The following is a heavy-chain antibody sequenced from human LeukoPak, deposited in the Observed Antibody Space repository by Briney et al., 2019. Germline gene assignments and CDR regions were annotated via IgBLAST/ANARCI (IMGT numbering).Heavy chain of an antibody. CDR3: ARGGIAAAGTNSDY. CDR2: IRYDGSNK. CDR1: GFTFSSYG. D-gene: IGHD6-13*01. J-gene: IGHJ4*02. V-gene: IGHV3-30*02. Sequence: GGSLRLSCAASGFTFSSYGMHWVRQAPGKGLEWVAFIRYDGSNKYYADSVKGRFTISRDNSKNTLYLQMNSLRAEDTAVYYCARGGIAAAGTNSDYWGQGTLVTVSS.